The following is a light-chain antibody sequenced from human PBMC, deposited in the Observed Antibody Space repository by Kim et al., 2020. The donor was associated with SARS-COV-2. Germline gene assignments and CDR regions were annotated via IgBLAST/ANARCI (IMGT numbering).Light chain of an antibody. CDR2: KAS. J-gene: IGKJ2*01. Sequence: DIQMTQSPSTVPASVGDRVNITCRASQSISSWLAWYQQKPGKAPKVLIYKASTLQTGVPSRFSGSGSGTEFTLTISCLQPDDFATYYCQQYDTYSYTFGQGTKLEI. CDR3: QQYDTYSYT. CDR1: QSISSW. V-gene: IGKV1-5*03.